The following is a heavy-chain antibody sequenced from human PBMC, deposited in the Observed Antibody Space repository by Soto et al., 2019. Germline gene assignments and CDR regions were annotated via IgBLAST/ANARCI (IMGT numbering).Heavy chain of an antibody. CDR3: RTVTPHHLGMDV. Sequence: QVQLVQSGAEVKKPGSSVKVSCKASGGTFSSYAISWVRQAPGQGLEWMGGIIPIFGTANYAQKFQGRVTITADESTSTAYMVLSSLRSEDTAVYYCRTVTPHHLGMDVWGQGTTVTVSS. V-gene: IGHV1-69*01. CDR1: GGTFSSYA. CDR2: IIPIFGTA. D-gene: IGHD4-4*01. J-gene: IGHJ6*02.